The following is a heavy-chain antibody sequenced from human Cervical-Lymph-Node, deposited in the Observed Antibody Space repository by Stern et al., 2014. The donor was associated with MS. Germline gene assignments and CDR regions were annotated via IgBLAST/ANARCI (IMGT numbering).Heavy chain of an antibody. CDR1: GGTFKVYA. V-gene: IGHV1-69*01. CDR2: IVPVFGST. J-gene: IGHJ4*02. Sequence: QVQLVESGAEVKKPGASVKVSCTASGGTFKVYAISWGRQAPGQGLEWMGRIVPVFGSTTYPQKYQGRVTITADERTSTAYMELSSLTSEDTAVYYCARGEGYSSGWNEVNYWGQGTLVTVSP. CDR3: ARGEGYSSGWNEVNY. D-gene: IGHD6-19*01.